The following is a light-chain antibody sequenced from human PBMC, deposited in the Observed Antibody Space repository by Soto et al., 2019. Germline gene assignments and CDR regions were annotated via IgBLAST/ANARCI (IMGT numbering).Light chain of an antibody. CDR1: QSVRNN. V-gene: IGKV3-15*01. CDR2: YAS. CDR3: QQYNNWPPIT. Sequence: EIMMTQSPATLSVSPGERATLSCRASQSVRNNLAWCQHKPGQVPRLLIYYASTRATGIPARFSGSGSGTEFTLTIIILQSEDVAVYYCQQYNNWPPITFGPGTRLEIK. J-gene: IGKJ5*01.